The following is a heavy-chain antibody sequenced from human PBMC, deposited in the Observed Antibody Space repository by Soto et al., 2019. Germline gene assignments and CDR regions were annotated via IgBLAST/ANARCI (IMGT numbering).Heavy chain of an antibody. D-gene: IGHD3-22*01. Sequence: EVQLVESGGGLIQPGESLRLSCAASGFTVSSNYMSWVRQAPGKGLEWVSVIYSGGSTYYADSVKGRFTISRDNSKNTVYLQMNSLRAEDTAVYYCARNYFDSGGGFDYWGQGTLATVSS. CDR1: GFTVSSNY. V-gene: IGHV3-53*01. CDR2: IYSGGST. CDR3: ARNYFDSGGGFDY. J-gene: IGHJ4*02.